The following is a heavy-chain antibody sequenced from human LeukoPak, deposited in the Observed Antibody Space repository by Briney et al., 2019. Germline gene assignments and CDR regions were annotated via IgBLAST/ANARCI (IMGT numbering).Heavy chain of an antibody. J-gene: IGHJ3*02. CDR1: GFTFSSYS. CDR3: AREKLRYFDWLSPAFDI. CDR2: ISSSSSTI. D-gene: IGHD3-9*01. Sequence: GGSLRLSCAASGFTFSSYSMNWVRQAPGKGLEWVSYISSSSSTIYYADSVKGRFTISRDNAKNSLYLQMNSLRAEDTAVYYCAREKLRYFDWLSPAFDIWGQGTMVTVSS. V-gene: IGHV3-48*04.